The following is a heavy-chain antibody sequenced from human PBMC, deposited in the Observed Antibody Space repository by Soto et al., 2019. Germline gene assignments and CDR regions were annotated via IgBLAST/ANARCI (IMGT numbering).Heavy chain of an antibody. D-gene: IGHD3-10*01. CDR2: VHSDGTTT. CDR1: GFTFDYYW. V-gene: IGHV3-74*01. Sequence: EVQLVESGGGLVQPGESLRLSCAASGFTFDYYWMHWVRQAPGKGLVWVSRVHSDGTTTTYADSVKGRFTNSRDNARNTECLQLSSLRAEETAIYDCARGDRGGFDLWGHGTVVTGSS. CDR3: ARGDRGGFDL. J-gene: IGHJ3*01.